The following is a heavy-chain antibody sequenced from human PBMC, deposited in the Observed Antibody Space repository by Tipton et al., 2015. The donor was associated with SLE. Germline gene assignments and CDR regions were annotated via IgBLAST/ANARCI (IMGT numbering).Heavy chain of an antibody. D-gene: IGHD3-10*01. J-gene: IGHJ5*02. CDR1: GGSISSGTYY. CDR2: IYTSGST. CDR3: ARPVRWGVITHSWFDP. Sequence: TLSLTCTVSGGSISSGTYYWSWIRQPAGKGLEWIGRIYTSGSTNYNPSLKSRVTISVDTSKNQFSLKLNSVTAADTAVYYCARPVRWGVITHSWFDPWGQGTLVTVSS. V-gene: IGHV4-61*02.